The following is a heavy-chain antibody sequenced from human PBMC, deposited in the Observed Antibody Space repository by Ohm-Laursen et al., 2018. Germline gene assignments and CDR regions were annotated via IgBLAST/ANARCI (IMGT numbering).Heavy chain of an antibody. D-gene: IGHD3-3*01. J-gene: IGHJ4*02. CDR1: GGSFSGYY. CDR2: INHSGST. V-gene: IGHV4-34*01. Sequence: SETLSLTCAVYGGSFSGYYWSWIRQPPGKGLEWLGEINHSGSTNYNPSLKSRVTISVDTSKNQFSLKLSSVAAADTAVYYCARGAPYDFWSGYYIWGQGTLVTVSS. CDR3: ARGAPYDFWSGYYI.